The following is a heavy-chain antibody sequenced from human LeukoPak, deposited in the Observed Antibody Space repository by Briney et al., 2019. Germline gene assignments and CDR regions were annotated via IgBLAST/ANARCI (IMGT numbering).Heavy chain of an antibody. CDR2: LSGTGGNT. Sequence: GGSLRLSCAAYGFTFSSYAMSWVRQAPGKGLEWVSTLSGTGGNTFYADSVKGRFTISRDNSKSTLYLQMSRLRAEDTAVYYCARDGTTTLYYMDVWGKGTTVTVS. V-gene: IGHV3-23*01. D-gene: IGHD1-26*01. CDR1: GFTFSSYA. J-gene: IGHJ6*03. CDR3: ARDGTTTLYYMDV.